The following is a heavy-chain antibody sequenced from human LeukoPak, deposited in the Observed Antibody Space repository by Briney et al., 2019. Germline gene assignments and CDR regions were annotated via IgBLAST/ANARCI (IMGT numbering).Heavy chain of an antibody. V-gene: IGHV4-61*02. Sequence: SETLSLTCTVSGGSISSGSYYWSWIRPPAGKGLEWIGRIYTSGSTNYNTSLKSRVTISVDTSKNQFSLKLSSVTAADTAVYYCARGGSGEWFGELFRYYYYYMDVWGKGTTVTISS. CDR2: IYTSGST. J-gene: IGHJ6*03. CDR1: GGSISSGSYY. CDR3: ARGGSGEWFGELFRYYYYYMDV. D-gene: IGHD3-10*01.